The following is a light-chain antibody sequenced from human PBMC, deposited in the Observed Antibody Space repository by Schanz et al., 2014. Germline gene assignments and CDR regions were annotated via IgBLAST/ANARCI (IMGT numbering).Light chain of an antibody. CDR2: GAS. CDR3: QQCGSSLSYT. J-gene: IGKJ2*01. CDR1: QNVDSN. V-gene: IGKV3-20*01. Sequence: EIVMTQSPATLSLSPGETATLSCRASQNVDSNLAWYQQTPGQAPRLLMYGASTRANAISARFSGSGSGTVFTLTISRLEPEDFAVYYCQQCGSSLSYTFGQGTKLEIK.